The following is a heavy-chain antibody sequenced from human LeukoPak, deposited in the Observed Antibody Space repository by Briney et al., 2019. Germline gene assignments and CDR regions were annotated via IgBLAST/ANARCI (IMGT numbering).Heavy chain of an antibody. V-gene: IGHV4-39*01. CDR1: GGSIGTTNYY. J-gene: IGHJ1*01. Sequence: SETLSLTCTVSGGSIGTTNYYWGWLRQPPGKGLEWIGSIYYSETTYDNPSLESRVTISIETSKNQFSLKLSSVTAADTAVYYCARATYYSNSGTQHWGQGTLVTVSS. D-gene: IGHD3-10*01. CDR3: ARATYYSNSGTQH. CDR2: IYYSETT.